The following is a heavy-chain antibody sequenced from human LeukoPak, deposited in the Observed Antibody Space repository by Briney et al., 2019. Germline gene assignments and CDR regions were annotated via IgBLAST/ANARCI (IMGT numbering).Heavy chain of an antibody. CDR3: ARDYDSSGYYIYY. J-gene: IGHJ4*02. V-gene: IGHV3-30-3*01. CDR1: GFTFSSYA. D-gene: IGHD3-22*01. CDR2: ISYDGTNK. Sequence: GGSLRLSCAASGFTFSSYAMHWVRQAPGKGLEWVAVISYDGTNKYYADSVKGRFTISRNNSKNTLYLQMNSLRAEDTAMYYCARDYDSSGYYIYYWGQGTLVTVSS.